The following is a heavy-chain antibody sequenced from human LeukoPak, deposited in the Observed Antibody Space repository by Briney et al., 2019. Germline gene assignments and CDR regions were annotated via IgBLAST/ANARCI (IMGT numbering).Heavy chain of an antibody. CDR3: ALTNIAAADALK. Sequence: ASVTVSCTASGYTFTSYDINWVRQATGQGLAWMGWMNPNSGNTGYAQKFQGRVTMTRNTSISTAYMELSSLRSEDTAVYYCALTNIAAADALKWGQGTLVTVSS. V-gene: IGHV1-8*01. J-gene: IGHJ4*02. CDR1: GYTFTSYD. CDR2: MNPNSGNT. D-gene: IGHD6-13*01.